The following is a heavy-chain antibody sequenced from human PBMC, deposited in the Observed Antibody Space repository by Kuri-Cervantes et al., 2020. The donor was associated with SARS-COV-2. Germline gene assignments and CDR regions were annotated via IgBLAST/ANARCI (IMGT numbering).Heavy chain of an antibody. D-gene: IGHD5-18*01. CDR2: ISWNSGGI. J-gene: IGHJ3*02. CDR3: ARGGSYGQMLAFDI. Sequence: SLRLSCAASGFTFDDYAMHWVRQAPGKGLEWVSRISWNSGGIDYADSVKGRFTISRDNSKNTLDLQMNSLRTEDTAVFYRARGGSYGQMLAFDIWGQGTMVTVSS. CDR1: GFTFDDYA. V-gene: IGHV3-9*01.